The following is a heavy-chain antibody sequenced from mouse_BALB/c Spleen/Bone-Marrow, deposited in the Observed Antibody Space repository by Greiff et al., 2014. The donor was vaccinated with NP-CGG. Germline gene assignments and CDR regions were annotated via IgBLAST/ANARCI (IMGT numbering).Heavy chain of an antibody. CDR1: GFTFTDYY. Sequence: EVQVVESGGGLVQPGGSLRLSCAISGFTFTDYYMSWVRQPPGKALEWLGFIRNKANGYTTEYSTSVKGRFTISRDNSQSILYLQMNTLRAEDSATYYCARDTTSNIYWCFDVWGAGTTVTVSS. CDR2: IRNKANGYTT. J-gene: IGHJ1*01. D-gene: IGHD2-5*01. CDR3: ARDTTSNIYWCFDV. V-gene: IGHV7-3*02.